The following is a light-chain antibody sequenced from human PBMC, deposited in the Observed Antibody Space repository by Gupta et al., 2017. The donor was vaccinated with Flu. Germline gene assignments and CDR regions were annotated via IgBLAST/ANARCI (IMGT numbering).Light chain of an antibody. V-gene: IGLV3-27*01. J-gene: IGLJ3*02. CDR2: KDS. Sequence: SSALPQPSSVSVSPGQTTRLTCSGDVLAKKYARWFQQKPGQAPMLVIYKDSERPAGIPERFFGSSSGTTVTLTISVDHVEDEADYYCYSATDNNLVFGGGTKLTVL. CDR3: YSATDNNLV. CDR1: VLAKKY.